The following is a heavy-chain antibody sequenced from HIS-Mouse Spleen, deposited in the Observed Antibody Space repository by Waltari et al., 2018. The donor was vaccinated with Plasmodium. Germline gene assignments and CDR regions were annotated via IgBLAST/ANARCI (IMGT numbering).Heavy chain of an antibody. CDR3: ARNTVSYYFDY. Sequence: QVQLQQWGAGLLKPSETLSLTCAVYGGSFSGYYWSWIRQPPGKGLAWIGEINHSGSTNYHPSLKSRVTISVDTSKNQFSLKLSSVTAADTAVYYCARNTVSYYFDYWGQGTLVTVSS. J-gene: IGHJ4*02. CDR1: GGSFSGYY. D-gene: IGHD4-17*01. V-gene: IGHV4-34*01. CDR2: INHSGST.